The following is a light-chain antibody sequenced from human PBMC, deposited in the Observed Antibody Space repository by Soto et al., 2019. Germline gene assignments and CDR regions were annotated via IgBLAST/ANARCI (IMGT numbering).Light chain of an antibody. J-gene: IGLJ1*01. V-gene: IGLV1-47*01. Sequence: QSALTQPPSASGTPGQRVTISCSGSSSNIGSNYVYWYQQLPGTAPKLLTYRINQRPSGVPDRFSGSKSGTSASLAISGLRSEDEADYYCAAWDDSLSGYVFGTGTKVTDL. CDR1: SSNIGSNY. CDR3: AAWDDSLSGYV. CDR2: RIN.